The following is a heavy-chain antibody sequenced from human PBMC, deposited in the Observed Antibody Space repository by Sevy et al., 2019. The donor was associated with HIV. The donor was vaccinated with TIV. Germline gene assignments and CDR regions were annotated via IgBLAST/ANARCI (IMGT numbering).Heavy chain of an antibody. D-gene: IGHD2-21*02. CDR3: AKKDCNWFDP. J-gene: IGHJ5*02. CDR1: GFTFSSYA. Sequence: EGSLRLSCAASGFTFSSYAMSWVRQAPGKELEWVSAISGSGGSTYYADSVKGRFTISRDNSKNTLYLQMNSLRAEDTAVYYCAKKDCNWFDPWGQGTLVTVSS. CDR2: ISGSGGST. V-gene: IGHV3-23*01.